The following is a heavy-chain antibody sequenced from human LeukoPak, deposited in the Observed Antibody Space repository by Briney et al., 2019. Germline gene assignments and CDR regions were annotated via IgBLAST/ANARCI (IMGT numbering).Heavy chain of an antibody. V-gene: IGHV4-39*01. CDR2: IYYSGST. J-gene: IGHJ4*02. CDR1: GGSISSSSYY. CDR3: ARRPGYSYAFDY. D-gene: IGHD5-18*01. Sequence: SETLSLTCTVSGGSISSSSYYWGWIRQPPGKGLEWIGSIYYSGSTYYTPSLKSRLTISADTSKSQFSLKLSSVTAADTAVYYCARRPGYSYAFDYWGQGTLVTVSS.